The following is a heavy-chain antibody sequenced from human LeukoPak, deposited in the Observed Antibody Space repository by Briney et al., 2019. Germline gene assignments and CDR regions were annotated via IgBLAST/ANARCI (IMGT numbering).Heavy chain of an antibody. CDR1: GFTFSSYG. CDR3: ARDQGYSYAPRGYFDY. Sequence: QSGGSLRLSCAASGFTFSSYGMHWVRQAPGKGPEWVAVIWYDGSNKYYADSAKGRFTISRNNSKNTLYLQMNSLRAEDTAVYYCARDQGYSYAPRGYFDYWGQGTLVTVSS. CDR2: IWYDGSNK. J-gene: IGHJ4*02. D-gene: IGHD5-18*01. V-gene: IGHV3-33*01.